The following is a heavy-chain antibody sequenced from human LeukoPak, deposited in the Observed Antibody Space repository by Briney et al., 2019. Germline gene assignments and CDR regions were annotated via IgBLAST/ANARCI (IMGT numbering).Heavy chain of an antibody. V-gene: IGHV3-11*01. CDR2: ISSSGYNI. Sequence: GGSLRLSCEASGFTFSDYYMSWIRQAPGKGLEWVSYISSSGYNIYYADSAKGRFTISKDNARSSLYLQMNSLRAEDTAVYYRAGEARGYMAFQIWGQGTLVTVSS. CDR3: AGEARGYMAFQI. CDR1: GFTFSDYY. J-gene: IGHJ3*02. D-gene: IGHD2-2*02.